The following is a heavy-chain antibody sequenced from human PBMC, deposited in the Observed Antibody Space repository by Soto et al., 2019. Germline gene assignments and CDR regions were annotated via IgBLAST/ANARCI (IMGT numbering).Heavy chain of an antibody. J-gene: IGHJ6*02. V-gene: IGHV1-69*13. D-gene: IGHD5-18*01. CDR3: ASHGYSYGSVYYYGMDV. Sequence: GASVKVSCKASGGTFSSYAISWVRQAPGQGLEWMGGIIPIFGTANYAQKFQDRVTITADESTSTAYMELSSLRSEGTAVYYCASHGYSYGSVYYYGMDVWGQGTTVTVSS. CDR1: GGTFSSYA. CDR2: IIPIFGTA.